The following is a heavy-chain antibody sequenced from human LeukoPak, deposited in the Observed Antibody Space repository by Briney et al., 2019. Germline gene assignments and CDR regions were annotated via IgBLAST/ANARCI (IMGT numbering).Heavy chain of an antibody. J-gene: IGHJ4*02. CDR2: IRSKAYGGTT. Sequence: GGSLRLSCTASGFTFGDYAMSWFRQAPGKGLEWVGFIRSKAYGGTTEYAASVKGRFTISRDDSKSIAYLQMNSLKTEDTAVYYCTRDGAYSSGWVVYYFDYWGQGTLVTVSS. CDR1: GFTFGDYA. D-gene: IGHD6-19*01. CDR3: TRDGAYSSGWVVYYFDY. V-gene: IGHV3-49*03.